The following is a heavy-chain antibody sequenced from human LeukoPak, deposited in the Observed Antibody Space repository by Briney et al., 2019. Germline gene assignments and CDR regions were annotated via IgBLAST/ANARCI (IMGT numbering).Heavy chain of an antibody. D-gene: IGHD3-10*01. CDR1: GGSISSGECY. V-gene: IGHV4-30-4*01. CDR3: ARGLYSYDSGSYVWFDP. Sequence: SQTLSLTCTVSGGSISSGECYWSWIRQPPGKGLEWIGYIYKSGSTSFNPSLKSRLTISVDTSKNQFSLKLSSVTAADTALYYCARGLYSYDSGSYVWFDPWGQGTLVTVSS. CDR2: IYKSGST. J-gene: IGHJ5*02.